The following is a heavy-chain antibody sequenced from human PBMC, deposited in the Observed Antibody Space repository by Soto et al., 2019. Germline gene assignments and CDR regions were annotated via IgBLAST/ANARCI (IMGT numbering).Heavy chain of an antibody. CDR1: GYMFSSYW. CDR2: IYPDDSDT. D-gene: IGHD3-22*01. V-gene: IGHV5-51*01. CDR3: AIHLKYDGSGYYFRHFDY. J-gene: IGHJ4*02. Sequence: EVQLVQSGPEVKTPGESLKISCKGSGYMFSSYWIGWVRQMPGKGLEWMGVIYPDDSDTRYGPSFQGQVTISADKSMNTAYLQWRSLKASDTAMYYCAIHLKYDGSGYYFRHFDYWGQGTLVTVSS.